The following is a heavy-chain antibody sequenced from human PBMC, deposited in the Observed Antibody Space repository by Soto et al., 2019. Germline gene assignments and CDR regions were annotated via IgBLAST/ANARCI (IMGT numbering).Heavy chain of an antibody. J-gene: IGHJ5*01. D-gene: IGHD3-10*01. CDR3: ARCMSRGLSQYNWLDS. CDR2: VIPVFGTI. Sequence: QVQLVQSGAEVKKPGSSVKVSCKAPGGTFSSYAITWVRQAPGQGLEWVGGVIPVFGTINYAQKFQGRATITADGSTTTAYMELSSLRSDDTAVYYCARCMSRGLSQYNWLDSWGQGTRVTVSS. V-gene: IGHV1-69*01. CDR1: GGTFSSYA.